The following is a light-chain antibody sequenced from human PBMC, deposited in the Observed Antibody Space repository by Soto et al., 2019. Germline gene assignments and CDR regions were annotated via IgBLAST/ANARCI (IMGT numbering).Light chain of an antibody. CDR2: DVS. CDR3: CLYTASYSV. CDR1: SSDVGGFDF. J-gene: IGLJ3*02. Sequence: QSALTQPRSVSGSPGQSVAISCTATSSDVGGFDFVSWYQQHPGKAPKLVIYDVSKRPSGAPDRFSGSRSGDTASLTISGLQAEDEADYYCCLYTASYSVFGGGTKLTVL. V-gene: IGLV2-11*01.